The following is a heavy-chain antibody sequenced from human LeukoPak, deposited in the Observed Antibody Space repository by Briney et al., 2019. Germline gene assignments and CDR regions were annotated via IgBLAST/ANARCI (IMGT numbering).Heavy chain of an antibody. V-gene: IGHV3-7*01. CDR1: GFTFSSHW. J-gene: IGHJ4*02. D-gene: IGHD3-3*01. CDR2: INQDGSQK. CDR3: ARWRNQQSEFDL. Sequence: GGSLRLSCAGSGFTFSSHWIGWVRQAPGKGPEWVAHINQDGSQKYYVDSVEGRFAISRDNAKNSLYLQMNSLRAEDTAIYYCARWRNQQSEFDLWGQGTLATISS.